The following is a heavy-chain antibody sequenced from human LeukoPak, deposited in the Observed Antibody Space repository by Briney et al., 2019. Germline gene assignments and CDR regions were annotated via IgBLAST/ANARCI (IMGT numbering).Heavy chain of an antibody. CDR1: VCTFTHYY. V-gene: IGHV1-2*02. D-gene: IGHD7-27*01. Sequence: ASVTVSYKPSVCTFTHYYMHGVGQAPGQGLDWMVWITPTTGRTNFAQKFQGRLTMTRYTSISTAYMELSRLRSADTAVYYCASGPNCVYFDYWGQGTLVTVSS. J-gene: IGHJ4*02. CDR3: ASGPNCVYFDY. CDR2: ITPTTGRT.